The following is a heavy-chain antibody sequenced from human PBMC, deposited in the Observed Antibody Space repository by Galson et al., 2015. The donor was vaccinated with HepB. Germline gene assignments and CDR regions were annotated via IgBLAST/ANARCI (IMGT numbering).Heavy chain of an antibody. D-gene: IGHD2-15*01. CDR2: ISGDSVYT. CDR1: GFAFRDYA. CDR3: AKNFATGVACYDS. Sequence: SLRLSGAASGFAFRDYAMTCVRQAPGKRPEWLSAISGDSVYTFYADSVKGRFTISRDNSKNTLYLHMNSLRAEDTAVYYCAKNFATGVACYDSWGQGALVTVS. V-gene: IGHV3-23*01. J-gene: IGHJ5*01.